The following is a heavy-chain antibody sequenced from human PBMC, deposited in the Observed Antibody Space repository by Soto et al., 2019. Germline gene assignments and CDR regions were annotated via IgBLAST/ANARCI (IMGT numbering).Heavy chain of an antibody. J-gene: IGHJ4*02. CDR3: ARGLDYYDSSGDFGY. CDR2: INPSGGRT. V-gene: IGHV1-46*01. D-gene: IGHD3-22*01. CDR1: GYTFTSYY. Sequence: GASVKVSCKSSGYTFTSYYMHWVRQAPGQGVEWMGIINPSGGRTSYAQKFQGRVTMTRNTSISTAYMELSSLRSEDTAVYYCARGLDYYDSSGDFGYWGQGTLVTVSS.